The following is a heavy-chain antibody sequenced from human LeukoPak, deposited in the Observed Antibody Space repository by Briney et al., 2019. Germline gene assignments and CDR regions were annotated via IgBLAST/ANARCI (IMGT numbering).Heavy chain of an antibody. Sequence: ASVKVSCKVSGYTLTELSMHWVRQAPGKGLEWMGGFDPEDGETIYAQKFQGRVTMTEDTSIDTAYMELSSLRSEDTAVYYCATDTTYYYGSGSYYAFDYWGQGTLVTVSS. CDR3: ATDTTYYYGSGSYYAFDY. CDR2: FDPEDGET. J-gene: IGHJ4*02. CDR1: GYTLTELS. D-gene: IGHD3-10*01. V-gene: IGHV1-24*01.